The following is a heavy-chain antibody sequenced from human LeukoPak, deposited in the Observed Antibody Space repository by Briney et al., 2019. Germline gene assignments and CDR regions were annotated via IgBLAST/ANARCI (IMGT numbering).Heavy chain of an antibody. CDR1: GFTFSSYG. J-gene: IGHJ3*02. V-gene: IGHV3-30*02. CDR3: GKSRGYNYGSDAFDI. Sequence: GGSLRLSCVASGFTFSSYGMHWVRQAPDKGLDWVAFIVYDGSDKYYADSVKGRFTISRDNSNNILFLQMNSLRAEDTAVYYCGKSRGYNYGSDAFDIRGQGTMVTVSS. D-gene: IGHD5-18*01. CDR2: IVYDGSDK.